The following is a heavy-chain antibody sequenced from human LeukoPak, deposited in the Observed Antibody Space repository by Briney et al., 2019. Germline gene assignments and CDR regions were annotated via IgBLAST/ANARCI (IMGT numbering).Heavy chain of an antibody. J-gene: IGHJ4*02. CDR2: ISYDGSNK. Sequence: GGSLRLSCAASGFTFSSYSMNWVRQAPGKGLEWVAVISYDGSNKYYADSVKGRFAISRDNSKNTLYLQMNSLRAEDTAVYYCAGTVTLTYYFDYWGQGTLVTVSS. D-gene: IGHD4-11*01. CDR1: GFTFSSYS. CDR3: AGTVTLTYYFDY. V-gene: IGHV3-30*03.